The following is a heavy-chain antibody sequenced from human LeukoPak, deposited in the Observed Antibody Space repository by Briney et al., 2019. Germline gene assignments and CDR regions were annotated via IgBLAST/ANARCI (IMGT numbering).Heavy chain of an antibody. Sequence: GASVKVSCKASGYTFTGYYIRWVRQAPGQGLEWMGRINPNSGGTNYAQKFQGRVTMTRDTSISTAYMELSRLRSDDTAVYYCARDAAKVYYFDYWGQGTLVTVSS. CDR1: GYTFTGYY. D-gene: IGHD6-25*01. CDR2: INPNSGGT. J-gene: IGHJ4*02. CDR3: ARDAAKVYYFDY. V-gene: IGHV1-2*06.